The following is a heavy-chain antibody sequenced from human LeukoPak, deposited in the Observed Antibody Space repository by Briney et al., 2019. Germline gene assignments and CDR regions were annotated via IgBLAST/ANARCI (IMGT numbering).Heavy chain of an antibody. Sequence: GGSLRLSCAASGFTPSYNHMTWVRQAPGKGLEWVSIVYIAGTIYYAEYIKRRFTASRDNSKTTLFLQLDSLTAEDTAVYYCGRGFRGSYHTSDFWGQGILVTVSS. D-gene: IGHD1-26*01. CDR3: GRGFRGSYHTSDF. CDR1: GFTPSYNH. CDR2: VYIAGTI. V-gene: IGHV3-66*02. J-gene: IGHJ4*02.